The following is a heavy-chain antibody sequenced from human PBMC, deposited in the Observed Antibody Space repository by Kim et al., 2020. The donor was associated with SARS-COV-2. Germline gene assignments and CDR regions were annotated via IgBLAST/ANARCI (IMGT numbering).Heavy chain of an antibody. CDR3: ARDRSLVSTLYYYFAY. V-gene: IGHV3-48*02. D-gene: IGHD6-13*01. Sequence: GGSLRLSCAASGFTFSNYAINWVRQAPGKGLEWVSYISSSSGKIDYADSVKGRFTISRDNAKNSVYLQMNSLRDEDTAVYYCARDRSLVSTLYYYFAYWGKGALVAVPS. CDR1: GFTFSNYA. CDR2: ISSSSGKI. J-gene: IGHJ4*02.